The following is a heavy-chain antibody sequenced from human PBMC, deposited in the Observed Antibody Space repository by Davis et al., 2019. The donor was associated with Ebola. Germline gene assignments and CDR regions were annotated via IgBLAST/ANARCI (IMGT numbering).Heavy chain of an antibody. J-gene: IGHJ4*02. CDR3: TGTTVTSDY. D-gene: IGHD4-17*01. Sequence: GESLRLSCAASGFTFSGSAMHWVRQASGKGLEWVGRIRSKANSYATAYAASVKGRFTISRDDSKNTAYLQMNSLKTEDTAVYYCTGTTVTSDYWGQGTLVTVSS. CDR1: GFTFSGSA. V-gene: IGHV3-73*01. CDR2: IRSKANSYAT.